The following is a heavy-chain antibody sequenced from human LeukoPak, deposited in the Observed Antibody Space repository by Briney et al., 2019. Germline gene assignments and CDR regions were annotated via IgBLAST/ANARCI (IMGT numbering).Heavy chain of an antibody. D-gene: IGHD6-13*01. CDR2: ISGSGGST. V-gene: IGHV3-23*01. CDR3: AKDPTAAADSIDAFDI. CDR1: GFTFSSYA. J-gene: IGHJ3*02. Sequence: PGGSLRLSCAASGFTFSSYAMSWVRQAPGKGLEWVSAISGSGGSTYYADSVKGRFTISRDNSKNTLYLQMNSLRAEDTAVYYCAKDPTAAADSIDAFDIWGHGTMVTVSS.